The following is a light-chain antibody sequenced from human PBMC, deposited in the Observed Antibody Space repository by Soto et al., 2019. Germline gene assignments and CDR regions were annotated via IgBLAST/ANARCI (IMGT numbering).Light chain of an antibody. J-gene: IGLJ1*01. V-gene: IGLV2-14*01. CDR1: SSDVGGYNY. CDR3: SSYKSSNTLV. CDR2: DVN. Sequence: SVLTRTASVSRSRGQSNDISSTGTSSDVGGYNYVCWYQQHPGKAPKLMIYDVNIRPSGVSDRFSGSKSGNTASLTISGLQAHDEDDYYFSSYKSSNTLVFGTGTKVTV.